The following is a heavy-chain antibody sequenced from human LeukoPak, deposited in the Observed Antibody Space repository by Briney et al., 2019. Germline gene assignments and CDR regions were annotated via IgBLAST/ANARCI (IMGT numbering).Heavy chain of an antibody. J-gene: IGHJ5*02. CDR3: ARVAGYTKSWYGQYNWFDP. CDR1: GYTFTSYG. Sequence: ASVKVSCKASGYTFTSYGISWVRQAPGQGLEWMGWISVYNGNTNYAQKFQGRVTMTTDTSTSTAYLEVRSLRSDDTAVYYCARVAGYTKSWYGQYNWFDPWGQGTLVTVSS. D-gene: IGHD6-13*01. V-gene: IGHV1-18*01. CDR2: ISVYNGNT.